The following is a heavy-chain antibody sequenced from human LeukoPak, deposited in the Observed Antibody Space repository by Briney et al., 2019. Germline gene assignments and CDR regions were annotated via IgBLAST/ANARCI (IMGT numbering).Heavy chain of an antibody. J-gene: IGHJ3*02. V-gene: IGHV3-21*01. D-gene: IGHD5-24*01. Sequence: GGSLRLSCAASGFTFSSYSMNWVRQAPGKGLEGVSSISSSSSYIYYADSVKGRFTISRDNAKNSLYLQMNSLRAEDTAVYYCVRETGERWLPHDAFDIWGQGTMVTVSS. CDR1: GFTFSSYS. CDR2: ISSSSSYI. CDR3: VRETGERWLPHDAFDI.